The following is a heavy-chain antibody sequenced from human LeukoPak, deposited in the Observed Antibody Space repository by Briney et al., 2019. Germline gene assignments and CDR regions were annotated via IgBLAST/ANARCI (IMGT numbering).Heavy chain of an antibody. CDR2: IIPIFGTA. CDR1: GGTFSSYA. Sequence: ASVKVSCRASGGTFSSYAISWVRQAPGQGLEWMGGIIPIFGTANYAQKFQGRVTITADESTSTAYMELSSLRSEDTAVYYCAKDRVPDSGWEIDYWGQGTLVIVSS. J-gene: IGHJ4*02. D-gene: IGHD6-19*01. V-gene: IGHV1-69*13. CDR3: AKDRVPDSGWEIDY.